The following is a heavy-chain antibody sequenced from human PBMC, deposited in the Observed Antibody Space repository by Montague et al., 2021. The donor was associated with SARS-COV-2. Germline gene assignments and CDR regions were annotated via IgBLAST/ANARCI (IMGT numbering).Heavy chain of an antibody. CDR1: GGSISTYY. Sequence: SETLSLTCSVSGGSISTYYWSWIRQPPGKGLEWIGWMSDSGTAKYNPSLDSRVTIIIDKSKNQFSLKMTSVTAADTAVYYCARLESSWWFFDYWGQGTLVTVSS. V-gene: IGHV4-59*12. CDR3: ARLESSWWFFDY. D-gene: IGHD2-8*02. CDR2: MSDSGTA. J-gene: IGHJ4*02.